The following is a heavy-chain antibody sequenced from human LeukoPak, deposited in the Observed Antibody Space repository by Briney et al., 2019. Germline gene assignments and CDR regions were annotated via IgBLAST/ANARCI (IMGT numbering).Heavy chain of an antibody. CDR2: IYYSGST. D-gene: IGHD2-15*01. Sequence: SETLSLTCTVSGGSISSYYWSWIRQPPGKGLEWIGYIYYSGSTNYNPSLKSRVTISVDTSKNQFSLKLSSVTAADTAVYYCARAVGYCSGGSCYRPTNFDYWGQGTLVTVSS. CDR3: ARAVGYCSGGSCYRPTNFDY. CDR1: GGSISSYY. J-gene: IGHJ4*02. V-gene: IGHV4-59*12.